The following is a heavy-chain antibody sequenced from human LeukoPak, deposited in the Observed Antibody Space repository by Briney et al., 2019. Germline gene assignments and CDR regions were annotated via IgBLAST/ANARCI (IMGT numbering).Heavy chain of an antibody. Sequence: SETLSLTCAVYGRSFSGYYWSWIRQPPGKGLEWIGEINHSGSTNYNPSLKSRVTISVDTSKNQFSLKLSSVTAADTAVYYCARWYFDWFDAFDIWGQGTMVTVSS. V-gene: IGHV4-34*01. D-gene: IGHD3-9*01. CDR1: GRSFSGYY. J-gene: IGHJ3*02. CDR2: INHSGST. CDR3: ARWYFDWFDAFDI.